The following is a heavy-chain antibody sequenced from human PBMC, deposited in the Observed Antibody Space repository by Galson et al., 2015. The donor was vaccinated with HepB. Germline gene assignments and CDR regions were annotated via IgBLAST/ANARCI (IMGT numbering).Heavy chain of an antibody. D-gene: IGHD3-16*01. CDR1: GNTFTAYY. CDR3: TRDNYGKMDV. CDR2: MNPNNSGT. J-gene: IGHJ6*04. V-gene: IGHV1-2*02. Sequence: SVKVSCKASGNTFTAYYTHWVRQVPGQGLEWMGWMNPNNSGTNYARIFQGRVTMTRDTSISTAYLELNSLRFDDTAVYYCTRDNYGKMDVWGKGTTVTVSS.